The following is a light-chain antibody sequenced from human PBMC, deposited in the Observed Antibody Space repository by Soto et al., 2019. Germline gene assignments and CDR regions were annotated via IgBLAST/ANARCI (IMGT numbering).Light chain of an antibody. CDR3: LQNYDFPYT. Sequence: AIQMTQPPPSLSASVGDIVIITCRASQDIRVDVGWLQQRPGHAPNLLNYAASTLHTVVPSTFTGSGSGSDFTLTITDLQPEDVATYLCLQNYDFPYTFGQGTELEI. V-gene: IGKV1-6*01. J-gene: IGKJ2*01. CDR1: QDIRVD. CDR2: AAS.